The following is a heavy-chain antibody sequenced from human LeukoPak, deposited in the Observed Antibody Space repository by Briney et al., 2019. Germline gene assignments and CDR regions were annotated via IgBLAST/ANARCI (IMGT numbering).Heavy chain of an antibody. CDR3: AKVGARGCSSSTCFIY. CDR2: ISGSGDTT. Sequence: GGSLRLSCAASGFTFRSYAMSWVRQAPGKGLEWVSAISGSGDTTYYADSVKGRFTISRDNSKNTLYLQMNSLRSEDTAVYYCAKVGARGCSSSTCFIYWGQGTLVTVSS. J-gene: IGHJ4*02. CDR1: GFTFRSYA. D-gene: IGHD2-2*01. V-gene: IGHV3-23*01.